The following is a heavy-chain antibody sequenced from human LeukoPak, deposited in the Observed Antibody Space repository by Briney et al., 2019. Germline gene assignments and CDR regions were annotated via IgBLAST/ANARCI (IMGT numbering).Heavy chain of an antibody. Sequence: PGGSLRLSCAASGFTFDDYAMHWVRQAPGKGLEWVSLISWDGGSTYYADSVKGRSTISSDNSKNSLYLQMNSLRAEDTALYYCAKAKQLVLSSGLDYWGQGTLVTVSS. CDR2: ISWDGGST. V-gene: IGHV3-43D*04. CDR3: AKAKQLVLSSGLDY. J-gene: IGHJ4*02. D-gene: IGHD3-10*02. CDR1: GFTFDDYA.